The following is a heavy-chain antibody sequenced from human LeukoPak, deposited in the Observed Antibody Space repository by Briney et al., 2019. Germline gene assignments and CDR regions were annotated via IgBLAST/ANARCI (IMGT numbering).Heavy chain of an antibody. CDR1: GYSISSGYY. CDR2: IYTSGST. CDR3: ARMDNLSSGWPFDY. Sequence: SETLSLTCAVSGYSISSGYYWSWIRQPAGKGLEWIGRIYTSGSTNYNPSLKSRVTMSVDTSKNQFSLKLSSVTAADTAVYYCARMDNLSSGWPFDYWGQGTLVTVSS. D-gene: IGHD6-19*01. J-gene: IGHJ4*02. V-gene: IGHV4-4*07.